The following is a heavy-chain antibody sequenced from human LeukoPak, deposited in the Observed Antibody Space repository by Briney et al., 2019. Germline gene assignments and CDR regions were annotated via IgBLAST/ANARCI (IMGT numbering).Heavy chain of an antibody. V-gene: IGHV3-21*01. Sequence: GGSLRLSCAASGFTFSSYAMSWVRQAPGKGLEWVSSISSSSSYIYYADSVKGRFTISRDNAKNSLYLQMNSLRAEDTAVYYCARVEEVAPDYWGQGTLVTVSS. CDR2: ISSSSSYI. CDR3: ARVEEVAPDY. D-gene: IGHD5-12*01. CDR1: GFTFSSYA. J-gene: IGHJ4*02.